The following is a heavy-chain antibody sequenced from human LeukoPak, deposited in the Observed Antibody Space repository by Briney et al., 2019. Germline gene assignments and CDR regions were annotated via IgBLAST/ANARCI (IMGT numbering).Heavy chain of an antibody. V-gene: IGHV3-30*02. J-gene: IGHJ4*02. CDR3: AKRHSSTWYFN. CDR1: GFTFSTHG. D-gene: IGHD6-13*01. CDR2: IRYDGINK. Sequence: GGSLRLSCAASGFTFSTHGMHWVRQAPGKGLEWVAFIRYDGINKYYADSVKGRFTISRDSFKNTLYLQMNSLRAEDTAVYYCAKRHSSTWYFNWGQGTLVTVSS.